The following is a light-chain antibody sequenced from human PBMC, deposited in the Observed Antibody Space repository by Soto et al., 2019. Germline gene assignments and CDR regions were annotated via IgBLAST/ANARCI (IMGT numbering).Light chain of an antibody. CDR3: QHYSTCLWT. CDR2: GAS. CDR1: QSVDSK. Sequence: EIVMTQSPATLSVSPGDRATLSFRSSQSVDSKLAWYQQKPGQGPRLLIYGASSRATGSSARFSGSGSGTEFTLTISILQTEDCAVYYCQHYSTCLWTFGQGTKVEI. J-gene: IGKJ1*01. V-gene: IGKV3-15*01.